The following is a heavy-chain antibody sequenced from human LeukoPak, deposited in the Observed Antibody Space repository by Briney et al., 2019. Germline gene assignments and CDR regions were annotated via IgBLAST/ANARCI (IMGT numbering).Heavy chain of an antibody. CDR1: GGSFSGYY. J-gene: IGHJ5*02. CDR2: INHSGST. CDR3: ARSPLTQWLVNWFDP. D-gene: IGHD6-19*01. V-gene: IGHV4-34*01. Sequence: SETLSLTCAVYGGSFSGYYWSWIRQPPGKGLEWIGEINHSGSTNYNPSLTSRVTISVDTSKNQFSLKLSSVTAEDTAVYYCARSPLTQWLVNWFDPWGQGTLVTVSS.